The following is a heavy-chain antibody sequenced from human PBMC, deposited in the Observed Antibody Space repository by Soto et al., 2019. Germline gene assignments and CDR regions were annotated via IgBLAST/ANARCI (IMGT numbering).Heavy chain of an antibody. D-gene: IGHD3-10*01. V-gene: IGHV4-34*01. CDR1: GGSFSGYY. CDR3: VRVEPMVRGVMRYYYYYGMDV. J-gene: IGHJ6*02. Sequence: SETLSLTCAVYGGSFSGYYWSWIRQPPGKGLEWIGEINHSGSTNYNPSLKSRVTISVDTSKNQFSLKLSSVTAADTAVYYCVRVEPMVRGVMRYYYYYGMDVWGQGTTVSVSS. CDR2: INHSGST.